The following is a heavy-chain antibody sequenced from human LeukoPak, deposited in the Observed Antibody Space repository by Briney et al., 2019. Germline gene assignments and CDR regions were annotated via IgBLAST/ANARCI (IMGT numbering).Heavy chain of an antibody. V-gene: IGHV4-39*01. CDR1: GGSISTSNSY. CDR3: ARHRRNWFDP. J-gene: IGHJ5*02. Sequence: SETLSLTCAVSGGSISTSNSYWGWIRRPPGKGLEWVGSIYYSGNTYYNPSLKSRVTISVDTSKNQFSLKLSSVTAADTAVYYCARHRRNWFDPWGQGTLVTVSS. CDR2: IYYSGNT.